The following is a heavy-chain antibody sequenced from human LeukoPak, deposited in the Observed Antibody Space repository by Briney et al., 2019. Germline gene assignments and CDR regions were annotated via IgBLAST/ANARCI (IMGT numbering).Heavy chain of an antibody. Sequence: GRSLRLSCAASGFTFSSYAMHWVRQAPGKGLEWVAVISYDGSNKYYADSVKGRFTISRDNSKNTPYLQMNSLRAEDTAVYYCARARQGNDYWGQGTLVTVSS. CDR2: ISYDGSNK. CDR3: ARARQGNDY. J-gene: IGHJ4*02. V-gene: IGHV3-30-3*01. D-gene: IGHD3-10*01. CDR1: GFTFSSYA.